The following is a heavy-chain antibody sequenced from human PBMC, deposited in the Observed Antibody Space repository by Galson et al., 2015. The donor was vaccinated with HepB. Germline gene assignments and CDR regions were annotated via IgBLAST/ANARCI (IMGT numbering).Heavy chain of an antibody. J-gene: IGHJ4*02. Sequence: SLRLSCAASGFSFTNAWINWVRQAPGKGLEWVGRIKRKSDNGTTDYAAPVKGRFTISRDDSKKTLYLQMNSLKTEDTAVYYCTTDRRRDYNMGFDNWGQGTLVTVSS. CDR2: IKRKSDNGTT. D-gene: IGHD4-11*01. CDR1: GFSFTNAW. V-gene: IGHV3-15*01. CDR3: TTDRRRDYNMGFDN.